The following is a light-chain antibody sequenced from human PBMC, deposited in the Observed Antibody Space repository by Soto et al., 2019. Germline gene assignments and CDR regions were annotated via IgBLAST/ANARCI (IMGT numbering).Light chain of an antibody. Sequence: DFRMTQSPSSLSASVGDRVTITCRARQGISNSLAWYQQKPGKVPKLLIYAASTLQSGVPSRFSGSGSGTDFTLTISSLQPEDVATYYCQKYNSAPWTFGQGTKVEAK. CDR1: QGISNS. V-gene: IGKV1-27*01. CDR3: QKYNSAPWT. J-gene: IGKJ1*01. CDR2: AAS.